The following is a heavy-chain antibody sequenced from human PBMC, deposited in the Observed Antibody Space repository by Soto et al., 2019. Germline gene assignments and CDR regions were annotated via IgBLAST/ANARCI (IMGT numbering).Heavy chain of an antibody. CDR3: ARIFFGELLFFDY. D-gene: IGHD3-10*01. CDR1: GYSFTSYW. J-gene: IGHJ4*02. CDR2: IYPGDSDT. V-gene: IGHV5-51*01. Sequence: GESLKISCKGSGYSFTSYWIGWVRQMPGKGLEWMGIIYPGDSDTRYSPSFQGQVTISADKSISTAYPQWSSLKASDTAMYYCARIFFGELLFFDYWGQGTLVTVSS.